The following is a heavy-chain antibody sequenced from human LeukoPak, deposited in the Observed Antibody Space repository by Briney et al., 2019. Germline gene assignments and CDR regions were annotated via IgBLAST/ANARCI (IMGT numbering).Heavy chain of an antibody. CDR1: GGTFSSYA. CDR2: IIPIFGTA. CDR3: AREREYSSSSRAVYYYYYMHV. D-gene: IGHD6-6*01. J-gene: IGHJ6*03. Sequence: SVKVSCKASGGTFSSYAISWVRQAPGQGLEWMGGIIPIFGTANYAQKFQGRVTITADKSTSTAYMQLSSLRSEDTAVYYCAREREYSSSSRAVYYYYYMHVWGKGTTVTVSS. V-gene: IGHV1-69*06.